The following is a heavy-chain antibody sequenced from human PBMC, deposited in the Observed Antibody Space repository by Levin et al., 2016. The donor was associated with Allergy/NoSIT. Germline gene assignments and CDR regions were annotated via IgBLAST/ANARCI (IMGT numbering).Heavy chain of an antibody. J-gene: IGHJ4*02. D-gene: IGHD3-3*01. V-gene: IGHV3-7*03. Sequence: GESLKISCAASGFTFSSYWMSWVRQAPGKGLEWVANIKQDGSEKYYVDSVKGRFTISRDNAKNSLYLQMNSLRAEDTAVYYCARDSPHLYDFWMPDYFDYWGQGTLVTVSS. CDR3: ARDSPHLYDFWMPDYFDY. CDR1: GFTFSSYW. CDR2: IKQDGSEK.